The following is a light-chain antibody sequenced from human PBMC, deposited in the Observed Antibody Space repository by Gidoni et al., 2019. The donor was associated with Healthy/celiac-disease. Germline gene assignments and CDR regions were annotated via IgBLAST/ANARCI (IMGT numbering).Light chain of an antibody. V-gene: IGKV1-39*01. J-gene: IGKJ1*01. Sequence: DIQITQSPSSLSASVGDRVTITCRASQSISSYLNWYQQKPGKAPKVLIYGASSLQSGVPSRFSGSGSGTDFTLTISRLQPEDFATYYCQQSYSTPWTFGQGTKVEIK. CDR1: QSISSY. CDR2: GAS. CDR3: QQSYSTPWT.